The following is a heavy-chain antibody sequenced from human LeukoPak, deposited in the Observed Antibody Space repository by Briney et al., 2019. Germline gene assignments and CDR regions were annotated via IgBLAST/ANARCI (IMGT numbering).Heavy chain of an antibody. D-gene: IGHD3-3*01. CDR2: ISGNGVGT. Sequence: GGSLRLSCAASGFSFSTYAMSWVRQAPGKGLEWVSSISGNGVGTYYADSVKGRFSISRDNSKNTLYLLMDRLRAEDTAVYYCARATESIFCSGYSHWGQGALVTVSS. CDR1: GFSFSTYA. J-gene: IGHJ4*01. V-gene: IGHV3-23*01. CDR3: ARATESIFCSGYSH.